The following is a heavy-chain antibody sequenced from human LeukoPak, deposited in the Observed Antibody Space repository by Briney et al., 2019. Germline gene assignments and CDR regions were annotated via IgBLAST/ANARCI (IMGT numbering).Heavy chain of an antibody. Sequence: GGSLGLSCAASGFTFTTFWMNWVRQVPGKGLVWVSLINPDGSTTTYADSVKGRFTISRDNAKNTVYLQMNSLGGEDTAIYYCARDLRGSPDRWGQGTLVTVSS. CDR3: ARDLRGSPDR. CDR2: INPDGSTT. J-gene: IGHJ5*02. CDR1: GFTFTTFW. V-gene: IGHV3-74*01. D-gene: IGHD3-16*01.